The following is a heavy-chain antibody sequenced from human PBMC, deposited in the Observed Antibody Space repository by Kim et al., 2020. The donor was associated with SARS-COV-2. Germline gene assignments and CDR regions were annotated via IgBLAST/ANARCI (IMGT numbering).Heavy chain of an antibody. Sequence: GGSLRLSCAASGFTFSDYYMSWIRQAPGKGLEWVSYISSISSYTNYADSVKGRFTISRDNAKNSLYLQMNSLRAEDTAVYYCARVGYDYVWGSYRDYYYYYGMDVWGQGTTVTVSS. CDR2: ISSISSYT. V-gene: IGHV3-11*05. D-gene: IGHD3-16*02. J-gene: IGHJ6*02. CDR1: GFTFSDYY. CDR3: ARVGYDYVWGSYRDYYYYYGMDV.